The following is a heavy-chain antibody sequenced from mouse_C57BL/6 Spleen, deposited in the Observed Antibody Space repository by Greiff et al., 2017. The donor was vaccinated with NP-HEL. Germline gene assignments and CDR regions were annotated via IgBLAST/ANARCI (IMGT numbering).Heavy chain of an antibody. D-gene: IGHD1-1*01. Sequence: EVQLQQSGPELVKPGASVKIPCKASGYTFTDYNMDWVKQSHGKSLEWIGDINPNNGGTNYNQKFKGKATLTVDKSSSTAYMELRSLTSEDTAVYYCARPYYYGSSFDYWGQGTTLTVSS. CDR3: ARPYYYGSSFDY. CDR1: GYTFTDYN. CDR2: INPNNGGT. V-gene: IGHV1-18*01. J-gene: IGHJ2*01.